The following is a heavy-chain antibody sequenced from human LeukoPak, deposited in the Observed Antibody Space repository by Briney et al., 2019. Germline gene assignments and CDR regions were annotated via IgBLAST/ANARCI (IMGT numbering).Heavy chain of an antibody. V-gene: IGHV4-34*01. CDR2: INHSGST. Sequence: SDTLSLTCAVYVGSFSCYYWSWIRQPPGKGLEGIGEINHSGSTNYNPSLQSRVTISLDSPKNQSSLNLSSVTAPHTAGYYFPRGRGLELPNYYYYSMDVWGKGTTVTVSS. D-gene: IGHD1-7*01. CDR1: VGSFSCYY. J-gene: IGHJ6*03. CDR3: PRGRGLELPNYYYYSMDV.